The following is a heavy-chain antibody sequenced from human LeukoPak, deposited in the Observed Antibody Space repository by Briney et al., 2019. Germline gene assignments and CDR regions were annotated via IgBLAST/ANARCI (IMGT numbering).Heavy chain of an antibody. CDR3: ARAGARYCSSTSCRPYYYYMDV. CDR1: GGSFSGYY. D-gene: IGHD2-2*01. Sequence: SETLSLTCAVYGGSFSGYYWSWIRQPPGKGLEWIGEINHSGSTNYNPSLKSRVTISVDTSKNQFSLKLSSVTAADTAVYYCARAGARYCSSTSCRPYYYYMDVWGKGTTVTVSS. CDR2: INHSGST. V-gene: IGHV4-34*01. J-gene: IGHJ6*03.